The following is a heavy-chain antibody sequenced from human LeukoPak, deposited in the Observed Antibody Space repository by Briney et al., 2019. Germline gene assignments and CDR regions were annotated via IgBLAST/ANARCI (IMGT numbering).Heavy chain of an antibody. Sequence: SETLSLTCTVSGGSISSYYWSWIRQPPGKGLEWIGFVHYSGSTHYNPSLKSRVTISVDTSKNQVSLKLTSVTAADTAVYYCARTEESGYNYGYFGYYYYMDVWGKGTTVTVSS. D-gene: IGHD5-18*01. CDR1: GGSISSYY. J-gene: IGHJ6*03. V-gene: IGHV4-59*01. CDR2: VHYSGST. CDR3: ARTEESGYNYGYFGYYYYMDV.